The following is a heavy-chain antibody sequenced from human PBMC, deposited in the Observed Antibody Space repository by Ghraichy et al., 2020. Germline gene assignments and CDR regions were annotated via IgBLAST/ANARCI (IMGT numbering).Heavy chain of an antibody. Sequence: SETLSLTCTVSSGSFSTYYWSWIRQSAGKGLEWIGRVYVSGSTNQNPSLRSRVTMSIDTSKNQFSLNLSSMTAADTAVYYCARGTKHGSNWYFDLWGRGTLVTVSS. V-gene: IGHV4-4*07. CDR3: ARGTKHGSNWYFDL. CDR2: VYVSGST. J-gene: IGHJ2*01. CDR1: SGSFSTYY.